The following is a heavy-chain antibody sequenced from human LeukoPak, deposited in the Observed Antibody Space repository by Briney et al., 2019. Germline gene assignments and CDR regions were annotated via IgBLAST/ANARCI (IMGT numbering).Heavy chain of an antibody. CDR2: ITGSAGST. CDR1: GFTFSYYS. Sequence: QTGGSLRPSCAASGFTFSYYSMSWVRQAPGKGLEWVSGITGSAGSTHYADSVKGRFTISRDNSKNTLYVQMNSLRAEDTAVYYCAKGHYYGSGSLDYWGQGTLVTVSS. J-gene: IGHJ4*02. D-gene: IGHD3-10*01. V-gene: IGHV3-23*01. CDR3: AKGHYYGSGSLDY.